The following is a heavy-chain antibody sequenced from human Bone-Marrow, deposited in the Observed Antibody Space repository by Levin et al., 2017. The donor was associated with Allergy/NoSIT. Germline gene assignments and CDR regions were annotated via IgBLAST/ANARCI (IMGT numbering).Heavy chain of an antibody. D-gene: IGHD2-2*01. Sequence: HPGGSLRLSCAASGFTFSSYWMHWVRQAPGKGLVWVSRINSDGSSTSYADSVKGRFTISRDNAKNTLYLQMNSLRAEDTAVYYCAREEGYCSSTSCYGIGDYYYYYGMDVWGQGTTVTVSS. CDR3: AREEGYCSSTSCYGIGDYYYYYGMDV. J-gene: IGHJ6*02. CDR2: INSDGSST. CDR1: GFTFSSYW. V-gene: IGHV3-74*01.